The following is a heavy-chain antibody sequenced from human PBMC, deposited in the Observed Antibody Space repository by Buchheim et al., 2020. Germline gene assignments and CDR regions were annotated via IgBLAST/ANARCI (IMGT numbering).Heavy chain of an antibody. D-gene: IGHD2-15*01. CDR2: ISYDGNKN. CDR3: AKGMSYCSGGSCFSSGGMDV. V-gene: IGHV3-30*18. CDR1: GFTFSIYG. Sequence: QVQLVESGGGVVQPGRFLRLSCAASGFTFSIYGMHWVRQAPGKGLEWVAAISYDGNKNYYADTVKGRFTIYRDNSKNTLSLQMDSLRAEDTAVFYCAKGMSYCSGGSCFSSGGMDVWGQGTT. J-gene: IGHJ6*02.